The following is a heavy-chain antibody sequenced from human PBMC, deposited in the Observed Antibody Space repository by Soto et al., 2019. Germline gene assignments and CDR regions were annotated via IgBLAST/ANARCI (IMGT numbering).Heavy chain of an antibody. CDR3: ARDNPSGYGDC. CDR2: ISSSSSTI. J-gene: IGHJ4*02. D-gene: IGHD5-12*01. CDR1: GFTFSSHS. Sequence: EVQLVESGGGLVQPGGSLRLSCAASGFTFSSHSKNWLRQAPGKGVEWVSYISSSSSTIYYADSVKGRFTISRDNAKNSLSLQLTSLRAEATAVYYCARDNPSGYGDCWGQRTLVTVSS. V-gene: IGHV3-48*01.